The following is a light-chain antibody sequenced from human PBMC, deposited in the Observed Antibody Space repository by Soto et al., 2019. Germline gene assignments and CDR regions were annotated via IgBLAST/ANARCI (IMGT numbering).Light chain of an antibody. CDR1: QSVSSR. CDR2: GAS. J-gene: IGKJ5*01. CDR3: LQYNDYPFT. V-gene: IGKV3-15*01. Sequence: EIVMTQSPATLSVSPGERVTLSCRASQSVSSRLAWYQQKPGQSPRLLIYGASTRATGIPARFSGSGSGTEFTLTISSLQPEDFATYYCLQYNDYPFTFGQGTRLEIK.